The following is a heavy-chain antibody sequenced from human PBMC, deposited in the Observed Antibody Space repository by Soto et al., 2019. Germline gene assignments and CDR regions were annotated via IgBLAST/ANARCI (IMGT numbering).Heavy chain of an antibody. CDR3: ARLGSSGWYQGSCFDY. V-gene: IGHV4-39*01. Sequence: QLQLQESGPGLVKPSETLSLTCIVSGGSITRNNHYWGWIRQSPGKGLEWLGSILYSGSTNYNPSLKSGVTSSVETSKNQSSQKMSSVPAADTALYYCARLGSSGWYQGSCFDYWGQGTLVTVSS. CDR1: GGSITRNNHY. J-gene: IGHJ4*02. D-gene: IGHD6-19*01. CDR2: ILYSGST.